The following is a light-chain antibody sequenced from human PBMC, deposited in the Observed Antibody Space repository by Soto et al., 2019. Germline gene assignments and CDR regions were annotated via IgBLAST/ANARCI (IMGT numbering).Light chain of an antibody. Sequence: QSLLTHPASVSRSPGHSITISCTGTSSYVFVYNYFSWYQQHPGKAPTLMIYEFSNRPSVVSIRFSGSKSGNTASLKISGLKAEDEADYYCSSYTSSTSLDVFGTGTKVTVL. CDR2: EFS. V-gene: IGLV2-14*01. CDR3: SSYTSSTSLDV. CDR1: SSYVFVYNY. J-gene: IGLJ1*01.